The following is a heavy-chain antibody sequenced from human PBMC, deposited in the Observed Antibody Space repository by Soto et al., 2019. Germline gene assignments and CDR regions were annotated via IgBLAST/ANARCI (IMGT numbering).Heavy chain of an antibody. CDR1: GFTFSSYA. Sequence: QVQLVESGGGVVQPGRSLRLSCAASGFTFSSYAMHWVRQAPGKGLEWVAVISYDGSNKYYADSVKGRFTISRDNSKNTLYLQMNSLRAEDTAVEYCARKVVADYWGQGTLVTVSS. V-gene: IGHV3-30-3*01. CDR2: ISYDGSNK. CDR3: ARKVVADY. J-gene: IGHJ4*02. D-gene: IGHD2-15*01.